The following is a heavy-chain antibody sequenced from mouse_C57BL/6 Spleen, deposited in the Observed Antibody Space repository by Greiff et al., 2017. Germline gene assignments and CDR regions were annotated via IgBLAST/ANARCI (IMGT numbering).Heavy chain of an antibody. Sequence: DVKLVESEGGLVQPGSSMKLSCTASGFAFSDYYMAWVRQVPEKGLEWVANINYDGSSTYYLDSLKSRFIISRDNAKNILYLQMSSLKSEDTATYYCARENYYGSSPYYFDYWGQGTTLTVSS. CDR3: ARENYYGSSPYYFDY. CDR2: INYDGSST. CDR1: GFAFSDYY. D-gene: IGHD1-1*01. J-gene: IGHJ2*01. V-gene: IGHV5-16*01.